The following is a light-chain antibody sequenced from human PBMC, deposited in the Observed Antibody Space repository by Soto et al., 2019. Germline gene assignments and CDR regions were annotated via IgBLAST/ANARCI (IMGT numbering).Light chain of an antibody. J-gene: IGKJ1*01. CDR2: KAS. V-gene: IGKV1-5*03. CDR1: QTIDSW. CDR3: QQYNSYRA. Sequence: DIQMTQSPSTLSASVGDRVTITCRASQTIDSWLAWYQQRPGKPPNLLIYKASTLASGVPSRFSGSESGTEFTLTISSLQPDDFATYYCQQYNSYRAFGQGTKVDIK.